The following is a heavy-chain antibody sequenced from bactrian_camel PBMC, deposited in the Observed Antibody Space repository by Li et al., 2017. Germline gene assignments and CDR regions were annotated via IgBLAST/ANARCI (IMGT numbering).Heavy chain of an antibody. V-gene: IGHV3S63*01. CDR3: VAEAAPRCTYCSGRACYNGF. D-gene: IGHD2*01. Sequence: VQLVESGGGSVHTGGSLRLSCRVNGHTAPGYCIGWFRQTPEKEREGVAGLHTSGGAIYYADSVKGRFTISQDNAKNTIYLQMNNLKPEDTAMSFCVAEAAPRCTYCSGRACYNGFWGQGTQVTVS. CDR2: LHTSGGAI. CDR1: GHTAPGYC. J-gene: IGHJ4*01.